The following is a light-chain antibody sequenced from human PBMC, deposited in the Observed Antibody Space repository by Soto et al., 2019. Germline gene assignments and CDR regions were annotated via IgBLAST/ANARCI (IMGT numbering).Light chain of an antibody. Sequence: VLTQSPGTLSLSPGERAILSCRASQSVSSNYLAWYQQKPGQAPRLLIYGASTRATGIPNRFSGRGSGTDFTLTISRLEPEDFAVYYCQQYGSSPPRVTFGPGTKVDIK. J-gene: IGKJ3*01. V-gene: IGKV3-20*01. CDR3: QQYGSSPPRVT. CDR2: GAS. CDR1: QSVSSNY.